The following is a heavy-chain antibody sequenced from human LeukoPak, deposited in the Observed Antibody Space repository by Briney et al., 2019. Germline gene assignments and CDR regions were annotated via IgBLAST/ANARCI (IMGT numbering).Heavy chain of an antibody. CDR1: GGTFSSCA. Sequence: SVKVSCKASGGTFSSCAISWVRQAPGQGLEWMGRIIPIFGIANYAQKFQGRVTITADKSTSTAYMELSSLRSEDTAVYYCARDTDSSGFDYWGQGTLVTVSS. D-gene: IGHD3-22*01. J-gene: IGHJ4*02. CDR3: ARDTDSSGFDY. V-gene: IGHV1-69*04. CDR2: IIPIFGIA.